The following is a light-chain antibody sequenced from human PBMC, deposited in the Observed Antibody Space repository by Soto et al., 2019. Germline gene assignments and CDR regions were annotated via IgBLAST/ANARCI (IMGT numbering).Light chain of an antibody. Sequence: EIVMTQSPATLSVSPGERVTLSCRASQSVSSSLAWYQQKPGQVPRLLIYGASTRAIGIPARFSGSGSETEFTLTISSLQSEDFAVYYCQQYNNWWTFGQGTKVEIK. CDR2: GAS. CDR1: QSVSSS. V-gene: IGKV3-15*01. CDR3: QQYNNWWT. J-gene: IGKJ1*01.